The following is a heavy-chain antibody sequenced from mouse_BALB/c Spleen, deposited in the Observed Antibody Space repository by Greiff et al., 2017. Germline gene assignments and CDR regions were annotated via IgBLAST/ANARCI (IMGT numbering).Heavy chain of an antibody. CDR2: ISTYYGDA. CDR3: ARDKGFFAY. V-gene: IGHV1S137*01. CDR1: GYTFTDYA. J-gene: IGHJ3*01. Sequence: VQLQESGAELVRPGVSVKISCKGSGYTFTDYAMHWVKQSHAKSLEWIGVISTYYGDASYNQKFTGKATMTVDKSSSTAYMELARLTSEDSAIYYCARDKGFFAYWGQGTLVTVSA.